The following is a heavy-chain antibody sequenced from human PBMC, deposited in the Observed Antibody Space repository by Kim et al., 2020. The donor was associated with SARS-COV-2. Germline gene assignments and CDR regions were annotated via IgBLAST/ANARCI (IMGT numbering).Heavy chain of an antibody. J-gene: IGHJ4*02. D-gene: IGHD3-22*01. CDR3: ARVDYDSSGYYHDY. Sequence: AQKFQGRVTITADKSTSTAYMELSSLRSEDTAVYYCARVDYDSSGYYHDYWGQGTLVTVSS. V-gene: IGHV1-69*04.